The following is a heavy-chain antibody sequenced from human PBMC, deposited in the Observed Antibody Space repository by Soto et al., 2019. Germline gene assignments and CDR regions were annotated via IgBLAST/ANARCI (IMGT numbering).Heavy chain of an antibody. Sequence: QPGGSLRLSCEGSGFPFSSYAIHWVRQTPGKGLEWVAVISYDGSITYYSDSVKGRFTISRDTPTNTVYLQLNGLRGDDTAVYYCARPPRDLWSGYSTYFDYCGQGTLVTVSS. CDR1: GFPFSSYA. J-gene: IGHJ4*02. CDR3: ARPPRDLWSGYSTYFDY. V-gene: IGHV3-30-3*01. CDR2: ISYDGSIT. D-gene: IGHD3-3*01.